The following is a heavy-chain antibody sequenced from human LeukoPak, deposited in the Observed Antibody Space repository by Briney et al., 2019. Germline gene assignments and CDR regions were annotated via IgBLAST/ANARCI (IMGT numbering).Heavy chain of an antibody. CDR2: INHSGST. CDR3: ARMRTKQFGVVIRARGWGNYFDY. Sequence: PSETLSLTCAVSGGSFSGYYWNWIRQSPGKGLEWIGEINHSGSTHYNPSLKSRVTISVDTSKNQFSLKLSSVTAADTAVYYCARMRTKQFGVVIRARGWGNYFDYWGQGTLVTVSS. CDR1: GGSFSGYY. V-gene: IGHV4-34*01. J-gene: IGHJ4*02. D-gene: IGHD3-3*01.